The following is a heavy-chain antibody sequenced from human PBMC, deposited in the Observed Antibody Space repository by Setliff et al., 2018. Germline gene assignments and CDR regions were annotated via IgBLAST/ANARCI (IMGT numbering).Heavy chain of an antibody. CDR3: ARHATYYYGSGNLPFDS. J-gene: IGHJ4*02. Sequence: SETLSLTCTVSGASISSGTFYWTWIRQPAGKGLEWIGQIYTSWSTNYNPSLKGRATLSIDTSKSQFSLKLSSVTAADTAVYYCARHATYYYGSGNLPFDSWGQGTLVTVSS. V-gene: IGHV4-61*09. D-gene: IGHD3-10*01. CDR2: IYTSWST. CDR1: GASISSGTFY.